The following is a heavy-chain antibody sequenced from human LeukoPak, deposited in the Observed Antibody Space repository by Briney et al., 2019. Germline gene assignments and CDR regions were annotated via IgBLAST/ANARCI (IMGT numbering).Heavy chain of an antibody. Sequence: PGKSLRLSCAASGFTFSSYATHWVRQAPGKGLEWVAVILYDADNKFYADSVKGRFTISRDNSKNTLYLQMNSLTTEDTAVYYCARAKGSSGYDFHYWGQGTLVTVSS. CDR3: ARAKGSSGYDFHY. CDR1: GFTFSSYA. J-gene: IGHJ4*02. V-gene: IGHV3-30-3*01. CDR2: ILYDADNK. D-gene: IGHD3-22*01.